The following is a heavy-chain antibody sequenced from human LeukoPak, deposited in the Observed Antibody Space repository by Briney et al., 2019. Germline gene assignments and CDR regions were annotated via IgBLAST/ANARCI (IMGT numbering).Heavy chain of an antibody. J-gene: IGHJ4*02. D-gene: IGHD3-16*01. CDR1: GASISSYY. Sequence: SETLTLTCTVSGASISSYYWSWIRQPPGKGLEWIDSGSTNYNPSLKSRVTISVDTSKNQFSLNLRSVTAADTAVYYCARGGNYNLDYWGQGTLATVSS. CDR3: ARGGNYNLDY. CDR2: SGST. V-gene: IGHV4-59*01.